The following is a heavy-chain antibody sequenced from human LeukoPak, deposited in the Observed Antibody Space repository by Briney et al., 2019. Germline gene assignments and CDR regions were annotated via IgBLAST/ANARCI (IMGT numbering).Heavy chain of an antibody. CDR3: AKDQAGPTRDWYFDF. V-gene: IGHV1-69*13. D-gene: IGHD5-12*01. CDR1: GGTFSSYA. Sequence: SVKVSCKASGGTFSSYAISWVRQAPGQGLEWMGGIIPIFGTANYAQKFQGRVTITADESTSTAYMELSSLRSEDTAVYYCAKDQAGPTRDWYFDFWGQGTLVTVSS. J-gene: IGHJ4*02. CDR2: IIPIFGTA.